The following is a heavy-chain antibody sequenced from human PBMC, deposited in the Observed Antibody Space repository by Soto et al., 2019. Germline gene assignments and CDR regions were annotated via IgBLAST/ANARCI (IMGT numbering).Heavy chain of an antibody. J-gene: IGHJ6*02. Sequence: GGSLRLSCAVSGFTFYNDAMSWVRQAPGKGLEWVSTISAGGGSTNYADSVKGRFTISRDNFKSTLYLQMNSLRAEDTAVYYCAKNIDWLSGGMDVWGQGTTVTVSS. D-gene: IGHD3-9*01. CDR2: ISAGGGST. CDR1: GFTFYNDA. V-gene: IGHV3-23*01. CDR3: AKNIDWLSGGMDV.